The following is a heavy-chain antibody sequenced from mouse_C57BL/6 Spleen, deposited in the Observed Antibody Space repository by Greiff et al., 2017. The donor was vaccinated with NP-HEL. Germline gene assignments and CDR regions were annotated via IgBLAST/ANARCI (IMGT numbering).Heavy chain of an antibody. V-gene: IGHV1-50*01. J-gene: IGHJ3*01. CDR1: GYTFTSYW. D-gene: IGHD1-1*01. Sequence: VQLQQPGAELVKPGASVKLSCKASGYTFTSYWMQWVKQRPGQGLEWIGEIDPSDSYTNYNQKFKGKATLTVDTSSSTGYMQLSSLTSEDAAVYYCARVADYGRSYEGFAYWGQGTLVTVSA. CDR3: ARVADYGRSYEGFAY. CDR2: IDPSDSYT.